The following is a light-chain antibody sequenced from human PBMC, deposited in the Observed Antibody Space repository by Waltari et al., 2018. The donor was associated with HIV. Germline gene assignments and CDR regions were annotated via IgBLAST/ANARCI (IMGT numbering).Light chain of an antibody. J-gene: IGLJ3*02. V-gene: IGLV2-14*01. CDR3: NSYTKNNTWV. CDR2: EVS. Sequence: QSALTQPASAAGSPGRSITISCPGTRSDVSGYNNVSWYQQYPSKAPKLMIYEVSNRPSGVSNRFSGSKSVSTASLTISGLQAEDEADYYCNSYTKNNTWVFGGGTKLTVL. CDR1: RSDVSGYNN.